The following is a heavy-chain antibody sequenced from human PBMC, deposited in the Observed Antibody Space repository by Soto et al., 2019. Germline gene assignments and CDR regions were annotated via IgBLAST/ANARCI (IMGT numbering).Heavy chain of an antibody. J-gene: IGHJ3*02. D-gene: IGHD2-8*01. Sequence: PTETLSLTCAVYGGSFSGYYWSWIRQPPGKGLERIGEINHSGSTNYNPSLKSRVTISVDTSKNQFSLKLSSVTAADTAVYYCARELLGYCTNGVCLASYTHAFDIWGQGTMVT. V-gene: IGHV4-34*01. CDR3: ARELLGYCTNGVCLASYTHAFDI. CDR2: INHSGST. CDR1: GGSFSGYY.